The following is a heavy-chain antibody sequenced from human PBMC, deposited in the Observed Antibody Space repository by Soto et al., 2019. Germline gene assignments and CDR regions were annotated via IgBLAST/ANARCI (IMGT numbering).Heavy chain of an antibody. CDR3: AREDYGDYLNWFDP. Sequence: GGSLRLSCAASGFTFSSYSMNWVRQAPGKGLEWVSYISSSSSTIYYADSVKGRFTISRDNAKNSLYLQMNSLRDEDTAVYYCAREDYGDYLNWFDPWGQGTLVTVSS. J-gene: IGHJ5*02. D-gene: IGHD4-17*01. CDR1: GFTFSSYS. V-gene: IGHV3-48*02. CDR2: ISSSSSTI.